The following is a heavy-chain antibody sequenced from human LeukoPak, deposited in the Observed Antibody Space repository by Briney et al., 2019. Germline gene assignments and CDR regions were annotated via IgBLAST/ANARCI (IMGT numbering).Heavy chain of an antibody. CDR1: GGSISSSSYY. CDR3: ARGRLSIAAAGPSFDY. V-gene: IGHV4-39*07. CDR2: IYYSGST. J-gene: IGHJ4*02. Sequence: SETLSLTCTVSGGSISSSSYYWGWIRQPPGKGLEWIGSIYYSGSTYYNPSLKSRVTISVDTSKNQFSLKLSSVTAADTAVYYCARGRLSIAAAGPSFDYWGQGTLVTVSS. D-gene: IGHD6-13*01.